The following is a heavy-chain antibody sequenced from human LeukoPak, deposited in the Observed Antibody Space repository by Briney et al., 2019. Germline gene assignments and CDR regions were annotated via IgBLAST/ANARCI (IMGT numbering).Heavy chain of an antibody. J-gene: IGHJ6*03. D-gene: IGHD5-18*01. V-gene: IGHV3-23*01. CDR2: ISGSGGST. Sequence: GGSLRLSCAASGFTFSSYAMSWVRQAPGKGLEWVSAISGSGGSTYYADSVKGRFTISRDNSKNTLYLQMNSLRAEDTAVYYCARGRYSYGYFRDYYYYMDVWGKGTTVTVSS. CDR1: GFTFSSYA. CDR3: ARGRYSYGYFRDYYYYMDV.